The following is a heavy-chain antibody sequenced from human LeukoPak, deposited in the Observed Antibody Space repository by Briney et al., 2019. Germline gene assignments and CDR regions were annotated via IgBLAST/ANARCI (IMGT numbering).Heavy chain of an antibody. CDR1: GYTFTSYY. D-gene: IGHD5-24*01. CDR3: ADERAGAFDI. CDR2: INPSGGST. Sequence: ASVKVFCKASGYTFTSYYMHWVRQAPGQGLEWMGIINPSGGSTSYAQRFQGRVTMTRDMSTSTVYMELSSLRSEDTAVYYCADERAGAFDIWGQGTMVTVSS. J-gene: IGHJ3*02. V-gene: IGHV1-46*01.